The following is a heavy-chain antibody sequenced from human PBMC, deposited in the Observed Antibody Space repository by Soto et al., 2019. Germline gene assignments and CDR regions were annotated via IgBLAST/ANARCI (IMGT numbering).Heavy chain of an antibody. Sequence: PGGFLRLSCAASGFTFSGYGRHWVRQAPGKGLEWVAVISYDGSNKYYADSVKGRFTISRDNSKNTLYLQMNSLRAEDTAVYYCARTTLRLNSSSWWNFDYWGQGTLVTVSS. CDR2: ISYDGSNK. CDR1: GFTFSGYG. V-gene: IGHV3-30-3*01. D-gene: IGHD6-13*01. J-gene: IGHJ4*02. CDR3: ARTTLRLNSSSWWNFDY.